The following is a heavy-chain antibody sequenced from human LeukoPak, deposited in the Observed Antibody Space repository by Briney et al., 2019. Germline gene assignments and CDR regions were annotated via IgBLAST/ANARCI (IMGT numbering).Heavy chain of an antibody. CDR3: TTDPMVTTPEN. CDR1: GFTFSNAW. D-gene: IGHD4-17*01. V-gene: IGHV3-15*01. CDR2: IKSKTDGGTT. J-gene: IGHJ4*02. Sequence: GGSLRLSCAASGFTFSNAWMSWVRQAPGKGLEWVGRIKSKTDGGTTDYAAPVKGRFTTSRDDSKNTLYLQMNSLKTEDTAVYYCTTDPMVTTPENWGQGTLVTVSS.